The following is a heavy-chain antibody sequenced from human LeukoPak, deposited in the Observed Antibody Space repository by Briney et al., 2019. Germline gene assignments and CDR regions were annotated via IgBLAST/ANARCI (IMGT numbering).Heavy chain of an antibody. CDR1: GFTFSSFA. D-gene: IGHD1-26*01. CDR2: KCGSGRST. CDR3: AGMSGQTYGEYYLKV. J-gene: IGHJ4*02. V-gene: IGHV3-23*01. Sequence: PGGSLRLSCAASGFTFSSFAMSWVRQAPGKGLEWVSGKCGSGRSTFYAESVKGRFTISRDNSRITLYLQMNTLRVEDTGVYYCAGMSGQTYGEYYLKVWRQGTLVTVSS.